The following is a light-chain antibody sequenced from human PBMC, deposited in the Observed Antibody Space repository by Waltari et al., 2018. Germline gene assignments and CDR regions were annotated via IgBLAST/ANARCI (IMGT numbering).Light chain of an antibody. Sequence: EIVLTQSPGTLSLSPGERATLPCRASQSVGRSLTWYQQKPGQAPRLLIYGASSRATGIPDRVSGSWSWTDFSLTISRLEPEDFALYYCQHYVRLPVSFGQGTKVDIK. CDR1: QSVGRS. V-gene: IGKV3-20*01. CDR2: GAS. CDR3: QHYVRLPVS. J-gene: IGKJ1*01.